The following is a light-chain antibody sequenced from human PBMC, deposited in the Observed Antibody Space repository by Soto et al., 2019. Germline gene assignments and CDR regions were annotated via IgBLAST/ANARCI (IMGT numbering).Light chain of an antibody. CDR1: QSLSGY. V-gene: IGKV3-15*01. Sequence: EIVMTQSPATLSVSPGETATLSCRASQSLSGYLAWYQQKPGQAPRLLIYGASTRAAGIPARFSGFGSGTEVTLTISSLQSEDFAVYYCQQYSSWHPVYTFGQGTKLEIK. CDR2: GAS. J-gene: IGKJ2*01. CDR3: QQYSSWHPVYT.